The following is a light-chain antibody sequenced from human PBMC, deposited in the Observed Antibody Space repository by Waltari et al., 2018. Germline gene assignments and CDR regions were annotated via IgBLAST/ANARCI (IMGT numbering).Light chain of an antibody. CDR3: ASYTSANTVL. CDR2: GFS. J-gene: IGLJ2*01. V-gene: IGLV2-14*03. Sequence: WYQEPPGKAPKLLVFGFSRWPSGVSHRFSGSKSGNTASLTISGLQAEDEAAYYCASYTSANTVLFGGGTKVTVL.